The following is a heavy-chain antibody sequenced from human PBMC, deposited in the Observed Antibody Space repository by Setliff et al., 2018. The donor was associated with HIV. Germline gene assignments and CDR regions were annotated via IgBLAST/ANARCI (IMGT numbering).Heavy chain of an antibody. CDR1: GGSLSGYY. D-gene: IGHD6-6*01. V-gene: IGHV4-34*01. CDR2: INHSGTT. Sequence: NPSETLSLTCAVYGGSLSGYYWTWIRQPPGKGLEWIGEINHSGTTDYNPSLKSRVTIPLDTSKNHLSLKLTSVTDADTAVYYCARVRRGSSARAPFDSWGQGALVTVSS. CDR3: ARVRRGSSARAPFDS. J-gene: IGHJ4*02.